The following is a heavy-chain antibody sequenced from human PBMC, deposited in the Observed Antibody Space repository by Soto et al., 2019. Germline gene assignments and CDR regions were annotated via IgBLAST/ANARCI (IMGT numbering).Heavy chain of an antibody. Sequence: EVQLVESGGALVKPGGSLRLSCAASGFTFANAWMTWVRQAPGKGLEWVSRNKARTDGGSTEYAAPVKGRFTISRDDSNNTLYLHMYSLKPQDTSVYYCTTKPNMVNTGIDCLGQGTLVTVSS. J-gene: IGHJ4*02. CDR3: TTKPNMVNTGIDC. CDR1: GFTFANAW. V-gene: IGHV3-15*02. D-gene: IGHD4-17*01. CDR2: NKARTDGGST.